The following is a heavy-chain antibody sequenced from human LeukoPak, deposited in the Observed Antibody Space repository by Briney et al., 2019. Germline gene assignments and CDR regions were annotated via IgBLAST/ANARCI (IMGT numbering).Heavy chain of an antibody. CDR3: ARDRGSYYGSSWFDP. J-gene: IGHJ5*02. CDR2: ISAYNGNT. CDR1: GYTFTSYG. Sequence: GASVKVSCKASGYTFTSYGISWVRQAPGQGLEWMGWISAYNGNTNYAQKLQGRVTMTTDTSTSTAYMELRSPRSDDTAVYYCARDRGSYYGSSWFDPWGQGTLVTVSS. V-gene: IGHV1-18*01. D-gene: IGHD1-26*01.